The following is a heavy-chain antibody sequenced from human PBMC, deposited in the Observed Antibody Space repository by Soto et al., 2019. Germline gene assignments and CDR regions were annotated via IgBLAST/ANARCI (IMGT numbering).Heavy chain of an antibody. V-gene: IGHV3-33*08. D-gene: IGHD6-6*01. CDR2: IWYDGTSK. J-gene: IGHJ4*02. CDR1: GFTFRNHA. Sequence: QVQLVESGGGVVQPGRSLRLSCAASGFTFRNHAMHWVRQAPGKGLEWVGLIWYDGTSKYYADSVKGRFTISSDNSKNTLYLEMNSLRVEDTAIYYCARDQGVVIIKDHWGQGTLVTVSS. CDR3: ARDQGVVIIKDH.